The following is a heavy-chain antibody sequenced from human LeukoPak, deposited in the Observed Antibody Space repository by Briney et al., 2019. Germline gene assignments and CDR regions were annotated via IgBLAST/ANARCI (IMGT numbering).Heavy chain of an antibody. CDR1: VYTFTGYG. CDR2: ISAYNGNT. CDR3: ARDCDRSGYYCY. Sequence: ASVKVSGKASVYTFTGYGISWVRQAPGQGLEWMAWISAYNGNTNYAQKLQGRVTMTTDTSTSTVYMELRSLSSDDTAVYYCARDCDRSGYYCYWGQGTLVTVSS. D-gene: IGHD3-22*01. V-gene: IGHV1-18*01. J-gene: IGHJ4*02.